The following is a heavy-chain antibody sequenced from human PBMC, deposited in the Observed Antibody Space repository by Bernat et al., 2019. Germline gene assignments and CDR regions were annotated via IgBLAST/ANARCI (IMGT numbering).Heavy chain of an antibody. CDR2: IYSGGST. V-gene: IGHV3-66*01. J-gene: IGHJ4*02. CDR3: ARAGAKYYYDSSGYYPFDY. Sequence: EVQLLESGGGLVQPGGSLRLSCAASGFTVSSNYMSWVRQAPGKGLEWVSVIYSGGSTYYADSVKGRFTISRDNSKNTLYLQMNSLRAEDTAVYYCARAGAKYYYDSSGYYPFDYWGQGTLVTVSS. CDR1: GFTVSSNY. D-gene: IGHD3-22*01.